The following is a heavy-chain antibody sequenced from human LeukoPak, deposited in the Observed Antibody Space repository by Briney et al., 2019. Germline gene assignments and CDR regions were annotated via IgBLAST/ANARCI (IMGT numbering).Heavy chain of an antibody. Sequence: PGGSLRLSCAASGFAFNNHAMNWVRQAPGKGLEWVSGIASDGETTYYTDSVKGRFTISRDNAKNSLYLQMNSLRAEDTAVYYCARVGSQWITSQSLCDWGQGTLVTVSS. CDR1: GFAFNNHA. D-gene: IGHD1-14*01. CDR3: ARVGSQWITSQSLCD. V-gene: IGHV3-23*01. J-gene: IGHJ4*02. CDR2: IASDGETT.